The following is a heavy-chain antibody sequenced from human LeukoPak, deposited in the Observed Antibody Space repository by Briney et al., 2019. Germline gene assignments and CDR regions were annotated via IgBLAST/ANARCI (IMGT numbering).Heavy chain of an antibody. CDR2: IRSKANNYAT. V-gene: IGHV3-73*01. CDR1: GFTFSGSS. Sequence: GGSLRLSCAASGFTFSGSSMHWVRQASGKGLEWVGRIRSKANNYATTYAASVKGRFTISRDDSNNTAYLQMDSLKTEDTAVYYCIPRGRSRKSLRDHWRQGTLVSVPS. D-gene: IGHD2-2*01. CDR3: IPRGRSRKSLRDH. J-gene: IGHJ4*02.